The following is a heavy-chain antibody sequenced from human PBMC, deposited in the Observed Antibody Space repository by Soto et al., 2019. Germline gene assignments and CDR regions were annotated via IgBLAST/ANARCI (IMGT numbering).Heavy chain of an antibody. D-gene: IGHD6-13*01. CDR1: GFTFSSYG. J-gene: IGHJ4*02. CDR3: ARESKKVVVIAAADYFDY. Sequence: GGSLRLSCAASGFTFSSYGMHWVRQAPGKGLEWVAVIWYDGSNKYYADSVKGRFTISRDNSKNTLYLQMNSLRAEDTAVYYCARESKKVVVIAAADYFDYWGQGTLVTVSS. V-gene: IGHV3-33*01. CDR2: IWYDGSNK.